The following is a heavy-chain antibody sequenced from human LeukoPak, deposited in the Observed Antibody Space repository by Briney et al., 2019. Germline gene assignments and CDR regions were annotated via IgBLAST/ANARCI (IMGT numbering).Heavy chain of an antibody. CDR1: GGSISTFY. J-gene: IGHJ4*02. V-gene: IGHV4-59*12. Sequence: PSETLSLTCTVSGGSISTFYWSWIRQPPGKGLEWRGYIYYSGTTNYNPSLKSRVTISVDTSKNQFSLNLSSVTAADTAVYYCARALTTVTQYYFDYWGQGTLVTVSS. CDR2: IYYSGTT. CDR3: ARALTTVTQYYFDY. D-gene: IGHD4-17*01.